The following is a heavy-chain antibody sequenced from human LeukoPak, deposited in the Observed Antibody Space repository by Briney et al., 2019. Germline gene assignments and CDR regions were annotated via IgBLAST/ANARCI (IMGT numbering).Heavy chain of an antibody. Sequence: PGGSRRLSCPASGFTSSSYAMSWVRQAPGKGLEWVSSISGCGGSTYYADSVKGRFTISRDNSMNTLYLQMNSLRAEGTAVYYCANDFGRVVPAAIQPFDYWGQGTLVTVSS. CDR3: ANDFGRVVPAAIQPFDY. CDR2: ISGCGGST. V-gene: IGHV3-23*01. CDR1: GFTSSSYA. D-gene: IGHD2-2*02. J-gene: IGHJ4*02.